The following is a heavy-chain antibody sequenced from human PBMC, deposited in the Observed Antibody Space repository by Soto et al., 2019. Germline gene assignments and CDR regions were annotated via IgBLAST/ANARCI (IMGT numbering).Heavy chain of an antibody. D-gene: IGHD5-12*01. Sequence: ASVKVSCKASGGTFSSYAISWVRQAPGQGLEWMGGIIPIFGTANYAQKFQGRVTITADESTSTAYMELSSLRSEDTAVYYCASNLSGYSHVEGVWGQGTTVTVSS. J-gene: IGHJ6*02. CDR1: GGTFSSYA. V-gene: IGHV1-69*13. CDR3: ASNLSGYSHVEGV. CDR2: IIPIFGTA.